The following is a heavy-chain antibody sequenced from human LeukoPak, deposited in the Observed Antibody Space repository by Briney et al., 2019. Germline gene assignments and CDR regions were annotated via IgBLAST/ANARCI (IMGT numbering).Heavy chain of an antibody. D-gene: IGHD6-13*01. V-gene: IGHV4-30-2*01. CDR3: ARTGWYSSSWYYFDY. CDR2: IYHSGST. J-gene: IGHJ4*02. CDR1: GGSISSGGYS. Sequence: SQTLSLTCAVSGGSISSGGYSWSWIRQPPGKGLEWIVYIYHSGSTYYNPSLKSRVTISVDRSKNQFSLKLSSVTAADTAVYYCARTGWYSSSWYYFDYWGQGTLVTVSS.